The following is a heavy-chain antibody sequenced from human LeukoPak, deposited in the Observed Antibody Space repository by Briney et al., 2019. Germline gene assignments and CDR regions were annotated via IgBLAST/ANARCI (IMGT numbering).Heavy chain of an antibody. J-gene: IGHJ4*02. CDR2: IHYGGNT. CDR1: GGSISNHY. D-gene: IGHD5-24*01. Sequence: SETVSLTCTVSGGSISNHYWSWIRQPSGKGLEWIGYIHYGGNTDYNPSLKGRLTISVDTSKNQFSLKLSSVTAADTAVYYCVRRGDGYPYYFDYWGQGTLVTVSS. CDR3: VRRGDGYPYYFDY. V-gene: IGHV4-59*11.